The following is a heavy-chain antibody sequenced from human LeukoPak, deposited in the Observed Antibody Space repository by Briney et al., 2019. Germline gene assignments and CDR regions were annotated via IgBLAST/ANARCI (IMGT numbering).Heavy chain of an antibody. V-gene: IGHV3-7*01. D-gene: IGHD1-26*01. CDR3: ARDGGSYNY. Sequence: GGSLRLSCAASGSTFSTYLISWVRQAPGKGLEWVANIKEDGSQKYYVDSVKGRFTISRDNAKNSLYLQMNSLRAEDTAVYYCARDGGSYNYWGQGTLVTVSS. CDR1: GSTFSTYL. J-gene: IGHJ4*02. CDR2: IKEDGSQK.